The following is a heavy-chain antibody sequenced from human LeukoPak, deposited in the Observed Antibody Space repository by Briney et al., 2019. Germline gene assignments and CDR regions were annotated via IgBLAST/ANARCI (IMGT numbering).Heavy chain of an antibody. CDR1: GFTFSGYW. J-gene: IGHJ4*02. V-gene: IGHV3-7*01. Sequence: GGSLRLSCAASGFTFSGYWMRWLRQTPEKGLEWVADIKQDGYEKYYVDSVKGRFTISRDNAKNSLYLQMNSLRAADTAIYYCARDKIVGPTTLDYWGQGTLVTVSS. D-gene: IGHD1-26*01. CDR3: ARDKIVGPTTLDY. CDR2: IKQDGYEK.